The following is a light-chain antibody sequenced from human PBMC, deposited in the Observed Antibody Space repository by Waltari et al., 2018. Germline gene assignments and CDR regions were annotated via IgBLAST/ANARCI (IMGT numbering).Light chain of an antibody. CDR2: YDD. J-gene: IGLJ2*01. CDR3: AAWDDSLNVVV. Sequence: QSVLTQPPSVSEAPRQRVTISCSGSSSNIGNNAVNWYQQLPGTAPKLLIYYDDLLPSGVSDRFSGSKSGTSASLAISGLQSEDEADYDCAAWDDSLNVVVFGGGTKLTVL. CDR1: SSNIGNNA. V-gene: IGLV1-36*01.